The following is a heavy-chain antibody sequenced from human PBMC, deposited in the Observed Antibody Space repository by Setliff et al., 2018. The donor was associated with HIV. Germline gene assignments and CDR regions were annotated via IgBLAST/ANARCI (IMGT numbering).Heavy chain of an antibody. CDR3: AGDYLHVFDI. CDR1: GYTFTDYY. J-gene: IGHJ3*02. Sequence: ASVKVSCKASGYTFTDYYIHWVRQAPGQGLGWMGWINSASGGTNYAQNFQGRVTVTRDTSINTAYVELNSLKSDDTAVYYCAGDYLHVFDIWGQGTMVTVSS. V-gene: IGHV1-2*02. CDR2: INSASGGT.